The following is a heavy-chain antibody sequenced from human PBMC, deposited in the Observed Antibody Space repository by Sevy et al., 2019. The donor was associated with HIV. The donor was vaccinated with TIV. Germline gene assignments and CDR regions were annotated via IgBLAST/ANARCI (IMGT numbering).Heavy chain of an antibody. D-gene: IGHD2-2*01. Sequence: GGSLRLSCAASGFTFSSYWMSWVRQAPGKGLEWVSNIKQDGSEKDYVDSVKGRFTISRDNAKNSLYLQMTSLGAEDTAVYYCARDRSVVVPAAIVWFDPWGQGTLVTVSS. J-gene: IGHJ5*02. CDR2: IKQDGSEK. CDR1: GFTFSSYW. CDR3: ARDRSVVVPAAIVWFDP. V-gene: IGHV3-7*01.